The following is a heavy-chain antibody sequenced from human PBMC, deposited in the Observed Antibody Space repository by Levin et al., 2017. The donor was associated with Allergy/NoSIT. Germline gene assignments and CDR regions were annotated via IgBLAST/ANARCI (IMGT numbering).Heavy chain of an antibody. CDR3: ARGGYDYVWGSYRFSYNDY. Sequence: SQTLSLTCAVYGGSFSGYYWSWIRQPPGKGLEWIGEINHSGSTNYNPSLKSRVTISVDTSKNQFSLKLSSVTAADTAVYYCARGGYDYVWGSYRFSYNDYWGQGTLVTVSS. CDR2: INHSGST. V-gene: IGHV4-34*01. D-gene: IGHD3-16*02. J-gene: IGHJ4*02. CDR1: GGSFSGYY.